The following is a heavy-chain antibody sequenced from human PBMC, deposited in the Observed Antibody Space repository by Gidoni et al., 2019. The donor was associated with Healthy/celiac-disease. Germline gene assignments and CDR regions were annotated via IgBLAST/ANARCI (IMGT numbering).Heavy chain of an antibody. D-gene: IGHD3-10*01. V-gene: IGHV3-15*01. CDR2: IKSKTDGGTT. J-gene: IGHJ5*02. CDR3: TTDFRPYYYGANWFDP. Sequence: EVQLVESGGGLVKPGGSLRLSCAASGFTFSNAWMSWVRQAPGKGLEWVGRIKSKTDGGTTDYAAPVKGRFTISRDDSKNTLYLQMNSLKTEDTAVYYCTTDFRPYYYGANWFDPWGQGTLVTVSS. CDR1: GFTFSNAW.